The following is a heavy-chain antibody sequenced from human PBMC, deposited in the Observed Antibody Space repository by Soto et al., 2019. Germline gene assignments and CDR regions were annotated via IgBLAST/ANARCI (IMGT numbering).Heavy chain of an antibody. CDR3: VIAASFIFAY. Sequence: EVQLVESGGGVLRPGGSLRLSCAASGFTFDDYGMSWARQAPGKGLEWVSGVNWNGGSTGYAYSVKGRSTISRDNAKTSLFLPIISLIAEDTAFSYCVIAASFIFAYWRQGTLLTLSS. D-gene: IGHD3-16*02. CDR1: GFTFDDYG. CDR2: VNWNGGST. J-gene: IGHJ4*02. V-gene: IGHV3-20*04.